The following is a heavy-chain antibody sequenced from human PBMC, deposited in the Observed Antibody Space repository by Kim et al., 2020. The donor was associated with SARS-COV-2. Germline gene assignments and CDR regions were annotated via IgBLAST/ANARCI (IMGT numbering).Heavy chain of an antibody. Sequence: GGSLRLSCAASGFTFSSYWMSWVRQAPGKGLEWVANIKQDGSEKYYVDSVKGRFTISRDNAKNSLYLQMNSLRAEDTSVYYCARVERFVYYYGMDVWGQGAPVTVSS. CDR2: IKQDGSEK. D-gene: IGHD3-10*01. CDR3: ARVERFVYYYGMDV. CDR1: GFTFSSYW. V-gene: IGHV3-7*01. J-gene: IGHJ6*02.